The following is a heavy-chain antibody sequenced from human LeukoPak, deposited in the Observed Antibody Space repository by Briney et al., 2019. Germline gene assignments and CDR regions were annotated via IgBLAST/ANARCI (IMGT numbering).Heavy chain of an antibody. CDR2: ILGSGAGT. D-gene: IGHD1-26*01. J-gene: IGHJ4*02. CDR1: GFTFGDYA. V-gene: IGHV3-23*01. CDR3: AKGRESTGLFEY. Sequence: GRSLRLSCIASGFTFGDYAMSWVRQAPGKGLEWVSSILGSGAGTFYADAVRGRLTISRDNSKSTVYLQMNSLRAEDTAVYYCAKGRESTGLFEYWGQGTLVTVSS.